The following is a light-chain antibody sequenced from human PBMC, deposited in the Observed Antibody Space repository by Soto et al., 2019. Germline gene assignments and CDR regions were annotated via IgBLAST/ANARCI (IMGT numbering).Light chain of an antibody. CDR2: AAS. J-gene: IGKJ5*01. CDR3: QQYVTSPSIT. Sequence: ETVLTQSPGALSLSPGDRANLSSCASGSIGDYLAWYQQRPGQAPRLLHYAASRRASGTPHRFSGSGSERAFTLAISGLEPADFGVYYCQQYVTSPSITFGQGTRLEIK. V-gene: IGKV3-20*01. CDR1: GSIGDY.